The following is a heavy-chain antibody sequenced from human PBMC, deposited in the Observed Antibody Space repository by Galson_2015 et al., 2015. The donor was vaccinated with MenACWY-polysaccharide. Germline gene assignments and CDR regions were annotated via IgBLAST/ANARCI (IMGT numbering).Heavy chain of an antibody. J-gene: IGHJ6*02. CDR3: AKDKGLELDYYGMDV. V-gene: IGHV3-9*01. CDR1: GFTFDDYA. D-gene: IGHD1-7*01. CDR2: ISWNSGSI. Sequence: SLRLSCAASGFTFDDYAMHWVRQAPGKGLEWVSGISWNSGSIGYADSVKGRFTISRDNAKNSLYLQMNSLRAEDTALYYCAKDKGLELDYYGMDVWGQGTTVTVSS.